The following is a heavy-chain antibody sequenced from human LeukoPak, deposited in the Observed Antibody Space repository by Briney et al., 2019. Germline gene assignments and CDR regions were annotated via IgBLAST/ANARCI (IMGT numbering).Heavy chain of an antibody. CDR1: GFTFSNHA. D-gene: IGHD3-10*02. V-gene: IGHV3-23*01. Sequence: GGSLRLSCVASGFTFSNHAMSWVRQAPGKGLEWVSGISGSGGSTYYADSVKGRFTISRDNAKNSLYLQMNSLRAEDTAVYYCAELGITMIGGVWGKGTTVTISS. CDR2: ISGSGGST. CDR3: AELGITMIGGV. J-gene: IGHJ6*04.